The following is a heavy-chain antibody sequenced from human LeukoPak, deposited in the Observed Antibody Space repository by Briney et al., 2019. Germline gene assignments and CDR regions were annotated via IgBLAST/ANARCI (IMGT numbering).Heavy chain of an antibody. CDR3: ARDPLVRAADY. V-gene: IGHV3-21*01. J-gene: IGHJ4*02. CDR2: ISSSSSYI. D-gene: IGHD2-21*01. Sequence: GGSLRLSCAASGFTFSSYSMNWVRQAPGKGLEWVSSISSSSSYIYYADSVKGRFTISRDNAKNSLYLQMKSLRAEDTAMYYCARDPLVRAADYWGQGSLVTVSA. CDR1: GFTFSSYS.